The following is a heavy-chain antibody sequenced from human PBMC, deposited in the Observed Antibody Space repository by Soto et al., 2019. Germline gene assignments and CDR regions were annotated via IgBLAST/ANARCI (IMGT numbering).Heavy chain of an antibody. CDR2: ISGSGGTT. CDR3: AKPRGPRWELLGGFDY. J-gene: IGHJ4*02. Sequence: EVQVLESGGGLVQPGESLSLSCAASGFTFINYAMSWVRQAPGKGLEWVSTISGSGGTTYYADSVKGRFTISRDNSKNTLYLQLNSLRAEDTALFYCAKPRGPRWELLGGFDYWGQGILVTVSS. V-gene: IGHV3-23*01. D-gene: IGHD1-26*01. CDR1: GFTFINYA.